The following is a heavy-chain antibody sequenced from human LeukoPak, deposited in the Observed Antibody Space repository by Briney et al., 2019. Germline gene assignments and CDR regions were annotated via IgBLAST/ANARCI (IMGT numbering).Heavy chain of an antibody. CDR1: GFTFRTYG. V-gene: IGHV3-33*01. CDR2: IWYDGRNK. Sequence: GGSLRLSCTASGFTFRTYGMHWVRQAPGKGLEWVALIWYDGRNKEYTDSLKGRFTISRDNSKNTLYLQMTGLSAGDTAVYYCARGLGAGTYGAFDMWGQGTLVTVSS. CDR3: ARGLGAGTYGAFDM. J-gene: IGHJ3*02. D-gene: IGHD6-19*01.